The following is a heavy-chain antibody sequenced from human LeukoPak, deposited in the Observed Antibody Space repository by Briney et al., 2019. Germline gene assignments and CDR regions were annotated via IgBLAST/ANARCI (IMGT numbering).Heavy chain of an antibody. CDR2: VCSGGRT. J-gene: IGHJ3*02. CDR3: ARSGGVTGDAFDI. D-gene: IGHD2-21*02. CDR1: GGSISHYY. V-gene: IGHV4-4*07. Sequence: PSETLSHTCTVSGGSISHYYWNWIRQPAGKGLEYIGHVCSGGRTNYNPSHMSRVTMSVDKSKNQFSLKLSSVTAADTAVYYCARSGGVTGDAFDIWGQGTLVTVSS.